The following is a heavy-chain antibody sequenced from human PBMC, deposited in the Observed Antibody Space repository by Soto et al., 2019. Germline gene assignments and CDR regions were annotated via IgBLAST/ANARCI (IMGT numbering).Heavy chain of an antibody. Sequence: QLQLQESGPGLVKPSETLSLTCTVSGGSISSSSYYWGWIRQPPGKGLEWIGSIYYSGSTYYNPSLKSRVTISVDTSKNQFSLKLSSVTAADTAVYYCARLRGDIAVAGTSWYFDLWGRGTLVTVSS. CDR1: GGSISSSSYY. J-gene: IGHJ2*01. CDR3: ARLRGDIAVAGTSWYFDL. D-gene: IGHD6-19*01. CDR2: IYYSGST. V-gene: IGHV4-39*01.